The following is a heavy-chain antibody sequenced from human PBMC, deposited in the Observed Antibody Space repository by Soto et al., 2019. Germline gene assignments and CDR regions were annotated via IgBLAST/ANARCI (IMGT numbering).Heavy chain of an antibody. Sequence: GGSLRLSCAASGFTFSSYAMHWVRQAPGKGLEYVSAISSNGGSTYYANSVKGRFTISRDNSKNTLYLQMGSLRAEDMAVYYCARVVGVGDYYYYYYMDVWGKGTTVTVSS. CDR2: ISSNGGST. CDR3: ARVVGVGDYYYYYYMDV. CDR1: GFTFSSYA. J-gene: IGHJ6*03. D-gene: IGHD2-15*01. V-gene: IGHV3-64*01.